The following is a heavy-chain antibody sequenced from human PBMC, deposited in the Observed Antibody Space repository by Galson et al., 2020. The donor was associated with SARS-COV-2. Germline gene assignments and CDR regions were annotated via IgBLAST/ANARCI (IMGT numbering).Heavy chain of an antibody. V-gene: IGHV3-30*19. D-gene: IGHD4-17*01. CDR1: GFTFSSHA. CDR2: IFFDGSNK. Sequence: GESLKISCAASGFTFSSHAMHWVRQAPGKGLEWVAQIFFDGSNKYYADSVKGRFTISRDNSKNTLYLQMNSLRAEDTAVYYCARDLWVGYGDYDDYWGQGTLVTVSS. CDR3: ARDLWVGYGDYDDY. J-gene: IGHJ4*02.